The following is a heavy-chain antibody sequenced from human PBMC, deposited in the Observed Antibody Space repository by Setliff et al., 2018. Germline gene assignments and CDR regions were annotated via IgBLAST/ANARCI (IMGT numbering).Heavy chain of an antibody. CDR3: ARQGGNYYFQY. D-gene: IGHD1-26*01. CDR2: IYYSGST. CDR1: GGSISSSSYY. Sequence: PSETLSLTCTVSGGSISSSSYYWGWIRQPPGKGLEYIGGIYYSGSTYYNASLKSRVTLTRDTSASTAYVELSSLTSEDMAVYYCARQGGNYYFQYWGQGTLVTVSS. V-gene: IGHV4-39*01. J-gene: IGHJ4*02.